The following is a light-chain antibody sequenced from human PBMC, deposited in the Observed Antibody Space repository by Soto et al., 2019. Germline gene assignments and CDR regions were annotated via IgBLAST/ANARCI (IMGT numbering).Light chain of an antibody. CDR1: ALPKQY. J-gene: IGLJ2*01. V-gene: IGLV3-25*03. Sequence: SYELTQPPSVSVSPGQTARITCSGDALPKQYAYWYQQKPGQAPVLVIYKDSERPSGISERFSGSSSGTTVTLTISGVQAEDEADYYCQSADSSGGYRYVVFGGGTKLTVL. CDR3: QSADSSGGYRYVV. CDR2: KDS.